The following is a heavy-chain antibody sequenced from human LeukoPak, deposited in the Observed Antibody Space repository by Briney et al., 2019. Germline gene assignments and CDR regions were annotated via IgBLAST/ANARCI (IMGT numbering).Heavy chain of an antibody. J-gene: IGHJ4*02. CDR2: IYSDGRT. D-gene: IGHD6-13*01. CDR1: GLTVSSNY. V-gene: IGHV3-66*01. Sequence: GGSLRLSCAAAGLTVSSNYMNSVRQPPGKWLEWVSVIYSDGRTYFAASVKGRFTISRDNSKNSLYLQMNSLRDEDTAVYYCARIDTSSIKPGIFDYSGQGTLLTVSS. CDR3: ARIDTSSIKPGIFDY.